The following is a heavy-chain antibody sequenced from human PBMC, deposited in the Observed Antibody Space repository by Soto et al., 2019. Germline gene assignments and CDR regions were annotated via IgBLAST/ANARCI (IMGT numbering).Heavy chain of an antibody. Sequence: GGSLRLSCAASGFTFSSYGMHWVRQAPGKGLEWVAVISYDGSNKYYADSVKGRFTISRDNSKNTLYLQMNSLRAEDTAVYYCAKDAELGQQLPPYFDYWGQGTLVTVSS. V-gene: IGHV3-30*18. CDR1: GFTFSSYG. D-gene: IGHD6-13*01. CDR2: ISYDGSNK. J-gene: IGHJ4*02. CDR3: AKDAELGQQLPPYFDY.